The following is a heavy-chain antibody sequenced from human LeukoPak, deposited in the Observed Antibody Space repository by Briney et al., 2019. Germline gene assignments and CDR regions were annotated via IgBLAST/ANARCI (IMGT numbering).Heavy chain of an antibody. J-gene: IGHJ4*02. V-gene: IGHV4-39*07. CDR3: ARGERWEPPSY. CDR1: GGSISSSSHY. D-gene: IGHD5-24*01. CDR2: IYYSGNT. Sequence: SETLSLTCTVSGGSISSSSHYWGWIRQPPGKGLEWIGSIYYSGNTYYNPSLKSRVTISVDTSKNQFSLKLSSVTAADTAVYYCARGERWEPPSYWGQGTLVTVSS.